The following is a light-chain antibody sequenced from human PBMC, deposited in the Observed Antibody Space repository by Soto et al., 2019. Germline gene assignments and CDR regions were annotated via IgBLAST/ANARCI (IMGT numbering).Light chain of an antibody. CDR2: GAS. CDR3: QQSGSSPIT. V-gene: IGKV3-20*01. CDR1: QSVSSRQ. J-gene: IGKJ5*01. Sequence: ENFLTQSPGTLSLFPGENATPSCRDSQSVSSRQFAWYQHRPGQAPRLLIYGASTRATGIPDRFTGSRSGTDFTLTISRLEPEDFAVYYCQQSGSSPITFGQGTRLEIK.